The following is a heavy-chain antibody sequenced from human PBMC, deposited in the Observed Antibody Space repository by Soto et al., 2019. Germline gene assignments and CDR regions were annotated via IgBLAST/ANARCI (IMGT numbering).Heavy chain of an antibody. D-gene: IGHD5-12*01. J-gene: IGHJ6*02. CDR2: IYYSGST. Sequence: SDTLFLTCTVSGGSLSSSSYFRGWIRQPPGKGLEWIGSIYYSGSTYYNPSLKSRVTVSVDTSKNQFSLKLSSVTAADTAVYYCARDRRDGYNYGLNYYYGMDVWGQGTTVTVSS. CDR3: ARDRRDGYNYGLNYYYGMDV. V-gene: IGHV4-39*02. CDR1: GGSLSSSSYF.